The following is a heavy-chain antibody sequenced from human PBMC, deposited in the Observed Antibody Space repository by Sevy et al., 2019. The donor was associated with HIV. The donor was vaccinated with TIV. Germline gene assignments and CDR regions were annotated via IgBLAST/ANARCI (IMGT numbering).Heavy chain of an antibody. Sequence: GGSLRLSCAASGFTFSSYAMHWVRQAPGKGLEWVAVISYDGSKKYYADSVKGRFTISRDNSKNTQYLQVKSLRTEDTAVYYCARDQHDYAGNLRTGWFDPWGQGTLVTVSS. V-gene: IGHV3-30-3*01. CDR1: GFTFSSYA. CDR2: ISYDGSKK. CDR3: ARDQHDYAGNLRTGWFDP. J-gene: IGHJ5*02. D-gene: IGHD4-17*01.